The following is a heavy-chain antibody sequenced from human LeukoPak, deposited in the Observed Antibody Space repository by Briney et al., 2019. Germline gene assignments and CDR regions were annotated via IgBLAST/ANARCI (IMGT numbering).Heavy chain of an antibody. CDR1: GFTVSSNY. CDR2: ISSSGSTI. CDR3: ARVLREWLLFGWFDP. J-gene: IGHJ5*02. V-gene: IGHV3-11*01. D-gene: IGHD3-3*01. Sequence: GGSLRLSCAASGFTVSSNYMSWVRQAPGKGLEWVSYISSSGSTIYYADSLKGRFTISRDNAKNSLYLQMNSLRVEDTAVYYCARVLREWLLFGWFDPWGQGTLVTVSS.